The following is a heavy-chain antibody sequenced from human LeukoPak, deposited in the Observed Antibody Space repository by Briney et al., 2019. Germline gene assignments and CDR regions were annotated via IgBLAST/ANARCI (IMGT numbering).Heavy chain of an antibody. J-gene: IGHJ5*02. CDR1: GGSISSYY. D-gene: IGHD3-16*01. CDR3: ARQMISYPAHWFDP. CDR2: IYYSGST. Sequence: SEALSLTCTVSGGSISSYYWSWIRRPPGKGLEWIGYIYYSGSTNYNPSLKSRVTISVDTSKNQFSLKLSSVTAADTAVYYCARQMISYPAHWFDPWGQGTLVTVSS. V-gene: IGHV4-59*01.